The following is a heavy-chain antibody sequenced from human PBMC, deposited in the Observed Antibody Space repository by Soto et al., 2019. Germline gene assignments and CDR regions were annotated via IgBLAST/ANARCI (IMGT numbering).Heavy chain of an antibody. J-gene: IGHJ5*02. CDR1: GGSISSGGYY. CDR2: IYYSGST. CDR3: ERDLPRGGIDP. Sequence: SETLSLTCTVSGGSISSGGYYWSWIRQHPGKGLEWIGYIYYSGSTYYNPSLKSRVTISVDTSKNQFSLKLSSVTAADTAVYYCERDLPRGGIDPWGQGTLVTVSS. V-gene: IGHV4-31*03. D-gene: IGHD1-1*01.